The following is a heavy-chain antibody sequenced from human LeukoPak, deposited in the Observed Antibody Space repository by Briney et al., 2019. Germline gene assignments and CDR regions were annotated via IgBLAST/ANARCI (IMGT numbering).Heavy chain of an antibody. CDR3: ARQVQQLVLTVDY. CDR1: GGSISSSSYY. D-gene: IGHD6-13*01. J-gene: IGHJ4*02. CDR2: IYYSGST. Sequence: SETLSLTCTVYGGSISSSSYYWGWIRQPPGKGLEWIGSIYYSGSTYYNPSLKSRVTISVDTSKNQFSLKLSSVTAADTAVYYCARQVQQLVLTVDYWGQGTLVTVSS. V-gene: IGHV4-39*01.